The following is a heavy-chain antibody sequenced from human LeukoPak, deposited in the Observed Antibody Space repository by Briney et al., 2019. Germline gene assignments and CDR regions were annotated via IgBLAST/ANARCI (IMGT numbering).Heavy chain of an antibody. D-gene: IGHD6-25*01. J-gene: IGHJ4*02. Sequence: GGSLRLSCAASGFAFNSYVMTWVRQAPGKGLDWFSAISGSGDSTYYADSVKGRFTISRDSSKSTMYLQMTSLTAEDTAVYYCAKGSGTSRPYYLDYWGRGTLVTVSS. V-gene: IGHV3-23*01. CDR2: ISGSGDST. CDR1: GFAFNSYV. CDR3: AKGSGTSRPYYLDY.